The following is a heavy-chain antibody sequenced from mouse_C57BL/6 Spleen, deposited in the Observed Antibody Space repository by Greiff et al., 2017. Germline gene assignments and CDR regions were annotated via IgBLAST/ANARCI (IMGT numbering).Heavy chain of an antibody. D-gene: IGHD2-1*01. CDR1: GYTFTDYE. J-gene: IGHJ1*03. Sequence: QVQLKESGAELVRPGASVTLSCKASGYTFTDYEMHWVKQTPVHGLEWIGAIDPETGGTAYNQKFKGKAILTADKSSSTAYMELRSLTSEDSAVYYCTRPIYGNYEGWYFDVWGTGTTVTVSS. CDR2: IDPETGGT. V-gene: IGHV1-15*01. CDR3: TRPIYGNYEGWYFDV.